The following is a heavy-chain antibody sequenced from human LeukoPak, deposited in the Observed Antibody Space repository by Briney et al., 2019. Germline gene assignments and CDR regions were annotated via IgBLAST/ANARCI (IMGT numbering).Heavy chain of an antibody. CDR1: GGSFSGYY. D-gene: IGHD3-9*01. CDR2: INHSGST. J-gene: IGHJ6*02. Sequence: SETLSLTCAVYGGSFSGYYWSWIRQPPGKGLEWIGEINHSGSTNYNPSLKSRVTISVDTSKNQFSLKLSSVTAADTAVYYCARVAPRYSIYYYYYYGMDVWGQGTTVTVSS. V-gene: IGHV4-34*01. CDR3: ARVAPRYSIYYYYYYGMDV.